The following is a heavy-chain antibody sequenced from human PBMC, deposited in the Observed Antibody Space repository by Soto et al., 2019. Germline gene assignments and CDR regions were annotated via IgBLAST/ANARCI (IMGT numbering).Heavy chain of an antibody. CDR3: ARDQRCSGGSCYWFYYGMDV. Sequence: LRLSFAASGFTFSSYGMHWVRQAPGKGLEWVAVIWYDGSNKYYAGSVKGRFTISRDNSKNTLYLQMNSLRAEDTAVYYCARDQRCSGGSCYWFYYGMDVWGQGTTVTVSS. J-gene: IGHJ6*02. CDR2: IWYDGSNK. CDR1: GFTFSSYG. D-gene: IGHD2-15*01. V-gene: IGHV3-33*01.